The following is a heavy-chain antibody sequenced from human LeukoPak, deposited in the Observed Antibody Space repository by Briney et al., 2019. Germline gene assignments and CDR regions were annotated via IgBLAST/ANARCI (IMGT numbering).Heavy chain of an antibody. CDR2: IYYSGST. V-gene: IGHV4-59*08. CDR3: ARLPPYGDYSLDY. CDR1: GGSISSYY. Sequence: SETLSLTCTVSGGSISSYYWGWIRQPPGKGLEWIGYIYYSGSTNYNPSLKSRVTMSVDTSKNQFSLKLSSVTAADTAVYYCARLPPYGDYSLDYWGQGTLVIVSS. D-gene: IGHD4-17*01. J-gene: IGHJ4*02.